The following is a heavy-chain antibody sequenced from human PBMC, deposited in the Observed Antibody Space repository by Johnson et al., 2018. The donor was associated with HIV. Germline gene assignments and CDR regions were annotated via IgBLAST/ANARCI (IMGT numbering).Heavy chain of an antibody. CDR2: IGTAGDT. V-gene: IGHV3-13*01. D-gene: IGHD3-16*01. J-gene: IGHJ3*02. Sequence: VQLVESGGGLVQPGGSLRLSCAASGFTFSSYAMSWVRQAPGKGLEWVSGIGTAGDTYYAVSVKGRFTISRGNAKNSLHLQMNSLRAGDTAVYYCARGQQDMGAGAFDIWGQGTMVTVSS. CDR1: GFTFSSYA. CDR3: ARGQQDMGAGAFDI.